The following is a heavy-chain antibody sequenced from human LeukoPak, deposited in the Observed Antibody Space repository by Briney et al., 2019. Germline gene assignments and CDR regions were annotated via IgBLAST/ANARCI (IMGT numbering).Heavy chain of an antibody. Sequence: SETLSLTCTISAASISSSSHHWGWIRQSPGKGLEWIGEINHSGSTNYNPSLKSRVTISVDTSKNQFSLKLSSVTAADTAVYYCARTLPSVMVYAIWGQGTLVTVSS. J-gene: IGHJ4*02. D-gene: IGHD2-8*01. CDR1: AASISSSSHH. CDR3: ARTLPSVMVYAI. CDR2: INHSGST. V-gene: IGHV4-39*07.